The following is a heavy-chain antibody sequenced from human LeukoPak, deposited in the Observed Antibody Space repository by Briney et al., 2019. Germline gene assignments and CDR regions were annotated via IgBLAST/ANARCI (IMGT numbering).Heavy chain of an antibody. J-gene: IGHJ3*02. CDR3: AREPAARGGRSIAVADDAFDI. D-gene: IGHD6-19*01. CDR1: GFTFSSYW. CDR2: MNSDGNST. V-gene: IGHV3-74*01. Sequence: PGGSVRLSCAASGFTFSSYWMHWVRRARGKALVWVSRMNSDGNSTIYADSVKRRFTISRDNAKNTLYLQMNSLRAEDTAVYYCAREPAARGGRSIAVADDAFDIWGQGTMVTGSS.